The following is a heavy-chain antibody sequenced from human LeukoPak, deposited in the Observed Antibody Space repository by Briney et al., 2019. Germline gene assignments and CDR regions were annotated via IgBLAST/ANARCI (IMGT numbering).Heavy chain of an antibody. J-gene: IGHJ5*02. CDR2: IIPIFGTA. CDR1: GGTFSSYA. CDR3: ARSRGYYYDSSGYNWFDP. V-gene: IGHV1-69*05. D-gene: IGHD3-22*01. Sequence: SVKVSCKASGGTFSSYAISWVRQAPGQGLEWMGRIIPIFGTANYAQKFQGRVTITTDESTSTAYMELSSLRSEGTAVYYCARSRGYYYDSSGYNWFDPWGQGTLVTVSS.